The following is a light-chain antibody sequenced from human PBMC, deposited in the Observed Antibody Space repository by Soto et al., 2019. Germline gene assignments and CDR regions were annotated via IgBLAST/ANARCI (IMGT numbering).Light chain of an antibody. V-gene: IGLV1-47*01. J-gene: IGLJ2*01. CDR1: SSNIGSNS. CDR3: ASWDDSVV. CDR2: RND. Sequence: QSVLTQPPSASGTPGQRVTISCSGSSSNIGSNSVYWYQQLPGTAPKLLIFRNDQRPSGVPDRFSASRSGTSASLAISGLRSEDEADYYCASWDDSVVFGGGTKVTVL.